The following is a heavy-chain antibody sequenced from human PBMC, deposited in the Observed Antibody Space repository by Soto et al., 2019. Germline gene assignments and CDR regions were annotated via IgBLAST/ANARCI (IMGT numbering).Heavy chain of an antibody. V-gene: IGHV1-69*06. CDR2: IIPIFGTP. J-gene: IGHJ4*02. D-gene: IGHD2-2*01. CDR1: GGTFNNYV. Sequence: QVQLVQSGAEVKKPGSSVKVSCRASGGTFNNYVINWVRQAPGQGLEWMAGIIPIFGTPNYAQKFQGRVTITADKSTSTAYMKLNSLRSEDTAVYYCAGRCDGTNCLAHFDYWGQGTLVTVSS. CDR3: AGRCDGTNCLAHFDY.